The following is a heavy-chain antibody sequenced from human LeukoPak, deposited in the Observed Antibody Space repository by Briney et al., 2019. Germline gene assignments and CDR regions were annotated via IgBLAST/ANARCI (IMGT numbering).Heavy chain of an antibody. CDR1: GGSLSSYY. CDR2: ISYSGTT. Sequence: SETLSLTCTVSGGSLSSYYRSWIRQPPGKGLEWIGYISYSGTTNYNPSLKSRVTISLVTSKNQFSLKLSSVTAADTAVYYCARKGWSPRYYYMDVWGKGTTVIVSS. CDR3: ARKGWSPRYYYMDV. V-gene: IGHV4-59*01. J-gene: IGHJ6*03. D-gene: IGHD2-15*01.